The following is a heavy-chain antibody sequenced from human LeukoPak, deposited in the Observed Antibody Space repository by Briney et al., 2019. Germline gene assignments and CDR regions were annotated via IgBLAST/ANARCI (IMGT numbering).Heavy chain of an antibody. CDR3: ATERNWVFDY. D-gene: IGHD7-27*01. Sequence: GGSLRLSCAASGFTFSSYAMSWVRQAPGKGLEWVSAITGSGGSTYYAGSVKGRFTISRDNSKNTLYVQMNSLRAEDTAVYYCATERNWVFDYWGQGTLVTVSS. CDR2: ITGSGGST. J-gene: IGHJ4*02. CDR1: GFTFSSYA. V-gene: IGHV3-23*01.